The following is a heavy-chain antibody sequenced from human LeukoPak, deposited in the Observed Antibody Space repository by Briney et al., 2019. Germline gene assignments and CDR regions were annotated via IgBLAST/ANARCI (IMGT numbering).Heavy chain of an antibody. CDR3: ARGQRFLVPDWFDP. J-gene: IGHJ5*02. CDR2: INWNGGST. CDR1: GFTFDDYG. Sequence: GGSLRLSCAASGFTFDDYGMSWVRQAPGKGLEWVSGINWNGGSTGYADSVKGRFTISRDNAKNSLYLQMNSLRAEDTALYYCARGQRFLVPDWFDPWGQGTLVTVSP. V-gene: IGHV3-20*04. D-gene: IGHD3-3*01.